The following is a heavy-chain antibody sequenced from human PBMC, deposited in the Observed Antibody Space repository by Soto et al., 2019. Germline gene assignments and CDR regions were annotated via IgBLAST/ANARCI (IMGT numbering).Heavy chain of an antibody. J-gene: IGHJ6*02. Sequence: SETLSLTCAVYGGSFSGYYWSWIRQPPGKGLEWIREINHSGSTNYNPSLKSRVTISVDTSKNQFSLKLSSVTAADTAVYYCARVLRYFDWLFRNYYYYGMDVWGQGTTVTVSS. D-gene: IGHD3-9*01. CDR1: GGSFSGYY. CDR3: ARVLRYFDWLFRNYYYYGMDV. CDR2: INHSGST. V-gene: IGHV4-34*01.